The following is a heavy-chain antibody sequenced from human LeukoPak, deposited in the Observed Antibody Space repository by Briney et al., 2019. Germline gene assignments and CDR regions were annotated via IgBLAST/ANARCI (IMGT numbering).Heavy chain of an antibody. CDR2: IDPDGSST. V-gene: IGHV3-23*01. CDR1: GFTFSTYA. D-gene: IGHD1-7*01. CDR3: ARATGTTTIYYYGMDV. J-gene: IGHJ6*02. Sequence: GGSLRLSCAASGFTFSTYAMTWVRQAPGKGLEWVSRIDPDGSSTNYADSVKGRFTISRDNSKNTLYLQMNSLRAEDTAVYYCARATGTTTIYYYGMDVWGQGTTVTVSS.